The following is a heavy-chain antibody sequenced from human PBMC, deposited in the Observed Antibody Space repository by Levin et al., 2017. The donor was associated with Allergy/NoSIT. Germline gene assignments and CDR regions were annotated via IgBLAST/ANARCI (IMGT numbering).Heavy chain of an antibody. CDR1: GFTFSSYS. CDR3: ARDLGIIAVAGSLLGY. J-gene: IGHJ4*02. D-gene: IGHD6-19*01. CDR2: ISSSSSYI. Sequence: GESLKISCAASGFTFSSYSMNWVRQAPGKGLEWVSSISSSSSYIYYADSVKGRFTISRDNAKNSLYLQMNSLRAEDTAVYYCARDLGIIAVAGSLLGYWGQGTLVTVSS. V-gene: IGHV3-21*01.